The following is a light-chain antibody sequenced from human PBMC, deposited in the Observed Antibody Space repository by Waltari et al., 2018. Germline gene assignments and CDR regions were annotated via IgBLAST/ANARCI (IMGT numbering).Light chain of an antibody. CDR3: CSYGGSYTLVV. Sequence: QSALTQPRSVSGPPGQSVTISCTGSSGDVGDFAYVSWYQHHQGKAPKLMIYDVTKRPSGVPDRFSGPRSADTASLTISGLQAEDEADYYCCSYGGSYTLVVFGGGTKLTVL. CDR1: SGDVGDFAY. J-gene: IGLJ2*01. V-gene: IGLV2-11*01. CDR2: DVT.